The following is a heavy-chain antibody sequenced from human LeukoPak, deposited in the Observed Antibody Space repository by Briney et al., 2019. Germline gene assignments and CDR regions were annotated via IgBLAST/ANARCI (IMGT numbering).Heavy chain of an antibody. D-gene: IGHD1-1*01. Sequence: GGSLRLSCAASGLNVSSSWMNWVRQAPGKGLEWVASMKTDGTEKYYVDSVKGRFNISRDNAKNSLHLQMSSLRAEDTAVYYCARDRAYKAFDSWGQGTLVTVSS. V-gene: IGHV3-7*01. CDR3: ARDRAYKAFDS. J-gene: IGHJ4*02. CDR1: GLNVSSSW. CDR2: MKTDGTEK.